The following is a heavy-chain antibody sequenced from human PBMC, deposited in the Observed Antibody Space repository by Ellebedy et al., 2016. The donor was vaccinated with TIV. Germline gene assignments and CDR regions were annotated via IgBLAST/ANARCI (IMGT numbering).Heavy chain of an antibody. V-gene: IGHV3-23*01. J-gene: IGHJ5*02. D-gene: IGHD1-14*01. CDR2: INAGSGGT. CDR3: ARDTRFIDHQYNWFDP. Sequence: GESLKISCAASGFTFSNYAMSWVRQAPGKGLEWVSTINAGSGGTYYADSVKGRFTISRDNAKNSLYLQMNSLRAEDTAIYFCARDTRFIDHQYNWFDPWGQGTLVTVSS. CDR1: GFTFSNYA.